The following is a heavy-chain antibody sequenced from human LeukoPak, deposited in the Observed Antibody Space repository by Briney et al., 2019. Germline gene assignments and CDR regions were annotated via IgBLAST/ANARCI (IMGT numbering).Heavy chain of an antibody. D-gene: IGHD4-17*01. CDR1: GFTFSSYG. V-gene: IGHV3-30*02. J-gene: IGHJ3*02. CDR2: IRYDGSNK. CDR3: ARRHPSRHGDRRDAFDI. Sequence: PGGSLRLSCAASGFTFSSYGMHWVRQAPGKGLEWAAFIRYDGSNKYYADSVKGRFTISRDNSKNTLYLQMNSLRAEDTAVYYCARRHPSRHGDRRDAFDIWGQGTMVTVSS.